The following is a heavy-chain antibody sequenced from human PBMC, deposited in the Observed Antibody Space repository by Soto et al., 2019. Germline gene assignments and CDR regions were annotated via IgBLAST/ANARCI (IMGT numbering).Heavy chain of an antibody. J-gene: IGHJ4*02. Sequence: ASVKVSCKASGYTFTSYAMHWVRQAPGQRLEWMGWINAGNGNTKYSQKFQGRVTITRDTSASTAYMELSSLRSEDTAVYYCARDLRIAVADATGYWGQGTLVTVSS. CDR1: GYTFTSYA. CDR3: ARDLRIAVADATGY. CDR2: INAGNGNT. V-gene: IGHV1-3*01. D-gene: IGHD6-19*01.